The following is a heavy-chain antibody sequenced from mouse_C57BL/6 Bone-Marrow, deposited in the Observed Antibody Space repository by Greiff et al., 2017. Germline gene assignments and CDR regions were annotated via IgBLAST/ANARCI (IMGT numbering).Heavy chain of an antibody. J-gene: IGHJ1*03. CDR2: IDPENGDT. V-gene: IGHV14-4*01. CDR3: TPFYGSSYLRYFDV. CDR1: GFNIKDDY. D-gene: IGHD1-1*01. Sequence: DVKLEQSGAELVRPGASVKLSCTASGFNIKDDYMHWVKQRPEQGLEWIGWIDPENGDTEYASKFQGKATITADTSSNAAYLQLSSLTSEDTAVYYVTPFYGSSYLRYFDVWGTGTTVTVSS.